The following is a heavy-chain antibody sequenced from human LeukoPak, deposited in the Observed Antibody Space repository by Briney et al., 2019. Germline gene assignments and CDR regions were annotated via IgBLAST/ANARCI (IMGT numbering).Heavy chain of an antibody. CDR3: ARALYGDYPFDY. CDR1: GFTFSSYG. D-gene: IGHD4-17*01. Sequence: GGSLRLSCAASGFTFSSYGMHWVRQAPGKGLEWVAVIWYDGSNKYYADSVKGRFTISRDNSKSTLYLQMNSLRAEDTAVYYCARALYGDYPFDYWGQGTLVTVSS. CDR2: IWYDGSNK. V-gene: IGHV3-33*01. J-gene: IGHJ4*02.